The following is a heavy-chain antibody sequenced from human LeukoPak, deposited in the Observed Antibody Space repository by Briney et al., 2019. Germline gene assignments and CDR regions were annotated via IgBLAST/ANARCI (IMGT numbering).Heavy chain of an antibody. CDR1: GYTFTSYG. V-gene: IGHV1-18*01. CDR3: ARVHSTNYYGSGDRPFLFDY. Sequence: ASVKVSCKASGYTFTSYGFSWVRQAPGQGLEWMGWISTYYGNTNYAQKLQDRVTMTTDTSTSTAYMGLTSLRSDDTAVYYCARVHSTNYYGSGDRPFLFDYWGQGTVVTVSS. D-gene: IGHD3-10*01. CDR2: ISTYYGNT. J-gene: IGHJ4*02.